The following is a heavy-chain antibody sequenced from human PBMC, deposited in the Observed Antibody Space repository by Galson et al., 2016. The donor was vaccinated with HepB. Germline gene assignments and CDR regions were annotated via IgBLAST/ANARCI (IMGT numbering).Heavy chain of an antibody. CDR1: GGSISSPSYY. CDR3: ARENWNDEVDY. Sequence: SETLSLTCTVSGGSISSPSYYWGWIRQPPGKGLEWIGSIYYSGRTYHNPSLKGRVTISVDTSKNQFSLKVRSVTAADTAAYYCARENWNDEVDYWGQGTLVTVSS. CDR2: IYYSGRT. V-gene: IGHV4-39*07. D-gene: IGHD1-1*01. J-gene: IGHJ4*02.